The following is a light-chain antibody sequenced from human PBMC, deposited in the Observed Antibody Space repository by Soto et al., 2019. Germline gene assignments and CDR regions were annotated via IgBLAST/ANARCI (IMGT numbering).Light chain of an antibody. Sequence: DVVMTQSPLSLPVTLGQLASISCRTSQSLVHSDGNTYLNWFQQRTGQSPRSMIYKVSNRDSGVPDRLSGSGSGTDLKLKISRVEAEDVGVYYCMQGIHWPWTCGQGTKVDIK. J-gene: IGKJ1*01. CDR3: MQGIHWPWT. V-gene: IGKV2-30*02. CDR1: QSLVHSDGNTY. CDR2: KVS.